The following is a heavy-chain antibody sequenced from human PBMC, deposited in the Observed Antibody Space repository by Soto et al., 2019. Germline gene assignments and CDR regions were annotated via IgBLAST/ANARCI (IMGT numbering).Heavy chain of an antibody. D-gene: IGHD5-12*01. CDR3: ARWDNGYDF. V-gene: IGHV3-7*01. CDR1: GFTISSYW. J-gene: IGHJ4*02. CDR2: IKQDGSER. Sequence: EVHLVESGGTLVKPGESLRLSCAASGFTISSYWMSWVRQAPGKGLEWVANIKQDGSERYYMGSVNGRFTISRDNAKNSLYLQMSSLTVEDTAVYYCARWDNGYDFGGQGTLVTISS.